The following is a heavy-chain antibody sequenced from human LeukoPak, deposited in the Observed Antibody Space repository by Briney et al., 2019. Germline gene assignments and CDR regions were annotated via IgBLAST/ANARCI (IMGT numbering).Heavy chain of an antibody. J-gene: IGHJ4*02. CDR1: GYTFTSYD. CDR3: ARGDYSSSFSSFDF. D-gene: IGHD6-6*01. V-gene: IGHV1-8*02. CDR2: MNPNSGNT. Sequence: ASVKVSCKASGYTFTSYDINWVRQATGQGLEWMGWMNPNSGNTGYAQKLQGRVTMTRDTSTSTVYMELSSLRSEDTAVYYCARGDYSSSFSSFDFWGQGTLVTVSS.